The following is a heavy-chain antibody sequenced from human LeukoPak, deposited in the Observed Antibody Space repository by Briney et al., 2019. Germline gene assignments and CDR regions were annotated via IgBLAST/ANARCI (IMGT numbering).Heavy chain of an antibody. CDR1: GYTFTSYG. Sequence: AASVKVSCKSSGYTFTSYGISWVRQAPGQGLEWMGWISAYNGNTNCAQKLQGRVTMTTDTSTSTAYMELRSLRSDDTAVYYCARIHGSGPYNYYYYYMDVWGKGTTVTVSS. D-gene: IGHD6-19*01. CDR3: ARIHGSGPYNYYYYYMDV. CDR2: ISAYNGNT. V-gene: IGHV1-18*01. J-gene: IGHJ6*03.